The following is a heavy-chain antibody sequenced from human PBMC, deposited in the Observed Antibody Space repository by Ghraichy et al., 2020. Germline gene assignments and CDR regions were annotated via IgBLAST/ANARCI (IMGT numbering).Heavy chain of an antibody. V-gene: IGHV4-59*01. Sequence: SETLSLTCTVSGGSIIGSFCSWIRLPPRKGLEWIGYIYSSGSTNYNPSLKSRVTMSVDTSKNQFSLKLSSVTAADTAVYYCARVTDASGRYGGAQYWGRGTLVTVSS. D-gene: IGHD6-19*01. CDR2: IYSSGST. CDR1: GGSIIGSF. CDR3: ARVTDASGRYGGAQY. J-gene: IGHJ4*02.